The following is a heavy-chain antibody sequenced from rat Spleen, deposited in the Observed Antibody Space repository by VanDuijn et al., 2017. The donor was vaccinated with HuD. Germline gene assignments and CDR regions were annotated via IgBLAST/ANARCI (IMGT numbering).Heavy chain of an antibody. CDR1: GFTFSNYY. V-gene: IGHV5-27*01. D-gene: IGHD5-1*01. CDR3: TTTWELDYYVMDV. J-gene: IGHJ4*01. Sequence: EVQLVESGGGLVQPGRSLKLSCAASGFTFSNYYMAWVRQAPTKGLEWVAYISTGGGSTYYRDSVKGRFTISRDNAKSTLYLQMDSLRSEDTATYYCTTTWELDYYVMDVWGQGGSVTVSS. CDR2: ISTGGGST.